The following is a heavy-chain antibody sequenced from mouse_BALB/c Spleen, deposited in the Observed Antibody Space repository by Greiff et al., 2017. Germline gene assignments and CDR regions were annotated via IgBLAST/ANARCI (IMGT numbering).Heavy chain of an antibody. V-gene: IGHV3-2*02. J-gene: IGHJ2*01. CDR2: ISYSGST. CDR3: ARDGNYPNDY. Sequence: DVKLQESGPGLVKPSQSLSLTCTVTGYSITSDYAWNWIRQFPGNKLEWMGYISYSGSTSYNPSLKSRISITRDTSKNQFFLQLNSVTTEDTATYYCARDGNYPNDYWGQGTTLTVSS. D-gene: IGHD2-1*01. CDR1: GYSITSDYA.